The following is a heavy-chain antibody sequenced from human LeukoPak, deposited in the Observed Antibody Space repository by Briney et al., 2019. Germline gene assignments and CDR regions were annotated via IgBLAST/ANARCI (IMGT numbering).Heavy chain of an antibody. CDR1: GFPFSSHA. Sequence: GGSLRLSCAASGFPFSSHAMSWVRQPPGKALEWVAAISNGKTYYADSVRGRFAISRDDSTNTVYLHMNSLRDEDTALYHCVREAGYCAPVCVKTNWFDPWGQGTLVTVSS. J-gene: IGHJ5*02. CDR3: VREAGYCAPVCVKTNWFDP. V-gene: IGHV3-23*01. D-gene: IGHD2-15*01. CDR2: ISNGKT.